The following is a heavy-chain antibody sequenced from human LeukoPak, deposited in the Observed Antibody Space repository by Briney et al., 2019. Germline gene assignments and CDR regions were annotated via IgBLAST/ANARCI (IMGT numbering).Heavy chain of an antibody. CDR1: GFTFSSYA. CDR3: AKARIDKFIVVVLAAISMDV. Sequence: GGSLRLSCAASGFTFSSYAMSWVRQAPGKGLEWVSAISGSGGSTYYADSVKGRFTISRDNSKNTLYLQMNSLRAEDTAVYYCAKARIDKFIVVVLAAISMDVWGQGTTVTVSS. D-gene: IGHD2-2*01. J-gene: IGHJ6*02. CDR2: ISGSGGST. V-gene: IGHV3-23*01.